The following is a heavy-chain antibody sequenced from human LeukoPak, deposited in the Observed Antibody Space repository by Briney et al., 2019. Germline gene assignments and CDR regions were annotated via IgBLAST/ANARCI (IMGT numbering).Heavy chain of an antibody. CDR3: ARANLWFGELGWIDP. J-gene: IGHJ5*02. CDR2: INTNTGNP. CDR1: GYSFTTYA. D-gene: IGHD3-10*01. Sequence: ASVKVSCKACGYSFTTYAMNCVRQDPGQGLEWMGRINTNTGNPTYAQGFTGRFVFSLDTSVSTAYLQISSLKADDTAVYYCARANLWFGELGWIDPWGQGTLVTVSS. V-gene: IGHV7-4-1*02.